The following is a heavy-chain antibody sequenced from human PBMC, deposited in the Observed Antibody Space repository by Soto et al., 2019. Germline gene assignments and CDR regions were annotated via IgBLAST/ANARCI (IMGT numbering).Heavy chain of an antibody. D-gene: IGHD2-2*01. V-gene: IGHV4-4*02. CDR3: ARGRRDCSSTSCYWIEFVP. CDR1: GGSISSSNW. CDR2: IYHSGST. Sequence: PSETLSLTCAVSGGSISSSNWWSWVRQPPGKGLEWIGEIYHSGSTNYNPSLKSRVTISVDKSKNQFSLKLSSVTAADTAVYYCARGRRDCSSTSCYWIEFVPWGQGTLVTVSS. J-gene: IGHJ5*02.